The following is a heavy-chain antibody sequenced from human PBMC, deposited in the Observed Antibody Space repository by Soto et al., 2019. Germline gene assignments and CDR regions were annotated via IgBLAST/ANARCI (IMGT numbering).Heavy chain of an antibody. CDR3: TRLPPEWCRTTPFDF. V-gene: IGHV3-49*04. J-gene: IGHJ3*01. CDR2: IASKTYGATR. D-gene: IGHD2-8*01. Sequence: EVQLVESGGDLIQPGRSLRLSCTGFGFRFSDYAVTWVRQTPGKGLEWVGFIASKTYGATREYAASVKGRFIISRDDPKSIAYLQMNGLKIEDTAVYFCTRLPPEWCRTTPFDFWGQGTRVTVSS. CDR1: GFRFSDYA.